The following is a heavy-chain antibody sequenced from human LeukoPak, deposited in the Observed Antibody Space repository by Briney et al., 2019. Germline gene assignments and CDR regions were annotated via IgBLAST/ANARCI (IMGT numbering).Heavy chain of an antibody. V-gene: IGHV3-21*01. D-gene: IGHD2-2*01. J-gene: IGHJ4*02. CDR1: GFTFSSYS. CDR2: ISSSSSYI. CDR3: ARDTAAVQSLGGYYFDY. Sequence: PGGSLRLSCAASGFTFSSYSMNWVRQAPGKGLEWVSSISSSSSYIYYADSVKGRFTISRDNAKNSLYLQMNSLRAEDTAVYYCARDTAAVQSLGGYYFDYWGQGTLVTVSS.